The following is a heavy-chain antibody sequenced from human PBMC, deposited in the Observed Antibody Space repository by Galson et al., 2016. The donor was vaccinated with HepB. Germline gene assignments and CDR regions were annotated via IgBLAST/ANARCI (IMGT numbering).Heavy chain of an antibody. CDR3: ATVRAGCSASSCYVDR. V-gene: IGHV4-34*01. Sequence: ETLSLTCAVSGGSFSNFYWSWIRQPPGKGLEWVGEINHSGSTNYNPSLKSRLTISADTSKNQFSLKLSSVTAADTAVYYCATVRAGCSASSCYVDRWGQGTLVTASS. J-gene: IGHJ4*02. D-gene: IGHD2-15*01. CDR1: GGSFSNFY. CDR2: INHSGST.